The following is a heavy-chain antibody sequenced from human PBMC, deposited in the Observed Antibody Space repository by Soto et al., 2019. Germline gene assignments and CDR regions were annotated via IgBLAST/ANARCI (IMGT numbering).Heavy chain of an antibody. CDR2: ISGSGGST. Sequence: HPEGSLRLSCPASGFTFSSYAMSWVRQAPGKGLEWVSSISGSGGSTYYADSVKGRFPISRDNSKNTLYLQMNSLRAEDTAVYYFAKGGAYGDGLGTDYYYYMDVWGKETTVTVSS. CDR1: GFTFSSYA. J-gene: IGHJ6*03. V-gene: IGHV3-23*01. CDR3: AKGGAYGDGLGTDYYYYMDV. D-gene: IGHD4-17*01.